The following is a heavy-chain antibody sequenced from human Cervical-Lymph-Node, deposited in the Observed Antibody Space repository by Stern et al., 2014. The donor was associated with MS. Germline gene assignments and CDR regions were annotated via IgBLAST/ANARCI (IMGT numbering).Heavy chain of an antibody. CDR2: SYWDDQK. Sequence: QVTLRESGPALVKPTQTLKLTCTFSGFSLSTSGLGVGWIRQPQGEALEWLSYSYWDDQKRYSPSLKSRLTITKDTSKNQVVLTLTNVDPVDTATYYCAHRTAGPFDYWGQGTLVTVSS. CDR1: GFSLSTSGLG. CDR3: AHRTAGPFDY. V-gene: IGHV2-5*02. J-gene: IGHJ4*02.